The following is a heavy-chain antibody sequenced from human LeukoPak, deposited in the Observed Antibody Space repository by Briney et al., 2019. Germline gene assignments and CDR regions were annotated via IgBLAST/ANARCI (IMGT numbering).Heavy chain of an antibody. CDR2: MNPNSGNT. Sequence: ASVKVSCKASGYTFTSYDINSVRQATGRGLEWMGWMNPNSGNTGYAQKFQGRVTMTRNTSISTAYMELSSLRSEDTAVYYCARVSVRDYYGSGIYGYWGQGTLVTVSS. CDR3: ARVSVRDYYGSGIYGY. J-gene: IGHJ4*02. D-gene: IGHD3-10*01. V-gene: IGHV1-8*01. CDR1: GYTFTSYD.